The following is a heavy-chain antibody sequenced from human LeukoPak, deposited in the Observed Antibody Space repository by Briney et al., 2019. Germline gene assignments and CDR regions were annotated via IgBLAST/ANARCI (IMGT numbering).Heavy chain of an antibody. V-gene: IGHV3-21*04. Sequence: GGSLRLSCAASGFTFSTSAMNWVRQAPGKGLEWVSSINNVRSHIYYADSVKGRFTISRDNAKNSLYLQMNSLRAEDTAVYYCANYGSGSYLSAYGMDVWGQGTTVTVSS. CDR3: ANYGSGSYLSAYGMDV. D-gene: IGHD3-10*01. CDR2: INNVRSHI. CDR1: GFTFSTSA. J-gene: IGHJ6*02.